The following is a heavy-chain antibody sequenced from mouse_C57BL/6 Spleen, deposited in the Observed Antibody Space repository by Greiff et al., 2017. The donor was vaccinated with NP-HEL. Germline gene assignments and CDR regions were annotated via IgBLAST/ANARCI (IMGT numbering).Heavy chain of an antibody. Sequence: QVQLKQSGPELVKPGASVKLSCKASGYTFTSYDINWVKQRPGQGLEWIGWIYPRDGSTKYNEKFKGKATLTVDTSSSTAYMELHSLTSEDSAVYFCARSLLITTVVATNYFDVWGTGTTVTVSS. CDR1: GYTFTSYD. CDR3: ARSLLITTVVATNYFDV. V-gene: IGHV1-85*01. CDR2: IYPRDGST. D-gene: IGHD1-1*01. J-gene: IGHJ1*03.